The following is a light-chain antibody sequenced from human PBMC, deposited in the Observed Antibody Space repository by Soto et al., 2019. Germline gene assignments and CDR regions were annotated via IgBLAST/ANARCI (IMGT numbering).Light chain of an antibody. CDR1: QDIDNN. CDR3: QQYDKWPGT. Sequence: DIVMTQSPATLSVSSGERATLSCLASQDIDNNLAWYQQKPGQSPTLLIYDSSTRASGLPPRFSGSGSGAAFNLTISSLQSEDFAVYYCQQYDKWPGTFGQGTLVDTK. CDR2: DSS. V-gene: IGKV3-15*01. J-gene: IGKJ1*01.